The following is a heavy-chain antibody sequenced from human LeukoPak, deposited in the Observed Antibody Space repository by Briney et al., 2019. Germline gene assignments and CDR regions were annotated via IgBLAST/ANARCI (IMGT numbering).Heavy chain of an antibody. J-gene: IGHJ4*02. D-gene: IGHD2-2*01. CDR2: IYWDDDK. CDR3: AHSYCSSTSCYALDY. Sequence: SGPTLVKPTQALTLTCTFSGFSLRTRGVGVGWIRQPPVKALEWLALIYWDDDKRYSPPLKSRLTITKDTSKDQVVLTMTNMDPVDTATYDCAHSYCSSTSCYALDYWGQGTLVTVSS. V-gene: IGHV2-5*02. CDR1: GFSLRTRGVG.